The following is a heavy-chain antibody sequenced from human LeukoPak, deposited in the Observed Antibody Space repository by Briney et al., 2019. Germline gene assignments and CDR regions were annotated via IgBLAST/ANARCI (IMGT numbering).Heavy chain of an antibody. J-gene: IGHJ3*02. CDR2: TYYRSKRYN. CDR1: GDSVSSNSAA. D-gene: IGHD3-10*01. V-gene: IGHV6-1*01. Sequence: SQTLSLTCAISGDSVSSNSAAWNWIRQPPSRGLEWLGRTYYRSKRYNDYAVSFKSRITINPDTSKNQFSLQLNSVTPEDTAVYYCARADFYYGSGSYFQRGAFDIWGQGTMVTVSS. CDR3: ARADFYYGSGSYFQRGAFDI.